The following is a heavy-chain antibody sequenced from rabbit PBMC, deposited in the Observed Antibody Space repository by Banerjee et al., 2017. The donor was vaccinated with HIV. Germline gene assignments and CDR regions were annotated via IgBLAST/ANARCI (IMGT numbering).Heavy chain of an antibody. J-gene: IGHJ4*01. CDR3: ARDLAGVIGWNFNL. CDR1: GLDFSSSYW. V-gene: IGHV1S45*01. Sequence: QEQLVESGGGLVQPEGSLTLTCKASGLDFSSSYWICWVRQAPGKGLEWIGCIYAGSSGSTYYASWAKGRFTISKTSSTTVTLQMTSLTAADTATYFCARDLAGVIGWNFNLWGQGTLVTVS. D-gene: IGHD4-1*01. CDR2: IYAGSSGST.